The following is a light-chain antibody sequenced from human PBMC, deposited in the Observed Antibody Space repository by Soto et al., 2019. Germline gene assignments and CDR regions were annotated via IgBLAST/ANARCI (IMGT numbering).Light chain of an antibody. CDR3: QQYNTFWT. J-gene: IGKJ1*01. CDR2: DAS. Sequence: IQMNQCPPTLSESVGERVIINCRASQSISNHLNWYQQKPGKAPKLLIYDASSLESGVPSRVSGSGSGTEFTLTISSLQPDDFATYYCQQYNTFWTFGPGIKVDIK. CDR1: QSISNH. V-gene: IGKV1-5*01.